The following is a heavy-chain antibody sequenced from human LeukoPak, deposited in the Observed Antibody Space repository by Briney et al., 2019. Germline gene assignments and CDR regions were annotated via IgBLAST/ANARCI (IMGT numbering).Heavy chain of an antibody. CDR3: ARLEYDSSGYYFYDY. CDR1: GGTFSSYA. D-gene: IGHD3-22*01. J-gene: IGHJ4*02. CDR2: IIPIFGTA. Sequence: SVKVSCKASGGTFSSYAISWVRQAPGQGLEWMGGIIPIFGTANYAQKFQGRVTITTDESTSTAYMELSSLRSEDTAVYYCARLEYDSSGYYFYDYWGQGTLVTVSP. V-gene: IGHV1-69*05.